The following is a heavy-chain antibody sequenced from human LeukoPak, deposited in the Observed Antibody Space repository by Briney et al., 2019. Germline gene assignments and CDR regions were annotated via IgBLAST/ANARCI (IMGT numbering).Heavy chain of an antibody. V-gene: IGHV3-30*18. J-gene: IGHJ5*02. CDR1: GFTFSSYG. Sequence: GGSLRLSCAASGFTFSSYGMHWVRQAPGKGLEWVVVISYDGSNKYYADSVKGRFTISRDNSKNTLYLQMNSLRAEDTAVYYCAKEGEDILTGDNWFDPWGQGTLVTVSS. D-gene: IGHD3-9*01. CDR2: ISYDGSNK. CDR3: AKEGEDILTGDNWFDP.